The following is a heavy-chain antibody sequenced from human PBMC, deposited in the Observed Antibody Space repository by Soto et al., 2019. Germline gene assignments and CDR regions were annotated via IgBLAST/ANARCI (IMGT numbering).Heavy chain of an antibody. V-gene: IGHV1-18*01. J-gene: IGHJ4*02. CDR2: IGAYNGKT. CDR3: ARDRLGATGDY. D-gene: IGHD1-26*01. Sequence: ASVKVSCKASGYTFTSYGISWVRQAPGQGLEWMGWIGAYNGKTNNAQKLQGRVTMTTDTSTSTAYMELRSLRSDDTAVYYCARDRLGATGDYWGQGTLATVSS. CDR1: GYTFTSYG.